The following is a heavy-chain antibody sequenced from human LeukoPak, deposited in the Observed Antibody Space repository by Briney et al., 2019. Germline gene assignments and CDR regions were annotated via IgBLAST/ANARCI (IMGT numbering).Heavy chain of an antibody. Sequence: PSETLSLTCTVSGGPISSSTYYWGWIRQPPGKGLEWIGSIYHSGSTYYNPSLKSRVTISVDTSKNQFSLKLSSVTAADTAVYYCARHSFRAAAGNYYYYYYMDVWGKGTTVTVSS. CDR3: ARHSFRAAAGNYYYYYYMDV. CDR2: IYHSGST. V-gene: IGHV4-39*01. CDR1: GGPISSSTYY. J-gene: IGHJ6*03. D-gene: IGHD6-13*01.